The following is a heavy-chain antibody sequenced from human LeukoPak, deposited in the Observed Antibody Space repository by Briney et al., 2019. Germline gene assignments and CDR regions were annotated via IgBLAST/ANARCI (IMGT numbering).Heavy chain of an antibody. CDR3: ASYTYYYDSSGYSQDAFDI. Sequence: SETLSLTCTVSGGSVSSTHYWGWIRQPPGKGLEWIGSIYYGGSTYYNASLRSRVTTSVDTSKNQFSLRLSSVTAADAAVYYCASYTYYYDSSGYSQDAFDIWGQGTTVVVSS. CDR2: IYYGGST. V-gene: IGHV4-39*07. D-gene: IGHD3-22*01. J-gene: IGHJ3*02. CDR1: GGSVSSTHY.